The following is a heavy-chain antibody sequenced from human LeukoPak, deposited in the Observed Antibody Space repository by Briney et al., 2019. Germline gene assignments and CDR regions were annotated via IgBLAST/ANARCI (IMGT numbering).Heavy chain of an antibody. V-gene: IGHV3-23*01. Sequence: GGSLRLSCAASGFTFSNYVMSWARQAPGKGLEWVSGIIGSGGTTYYADSVKGRFTISRDNSKNTLYPQLNSLRAEDTAVYYCAKKGIAAADSFDYWGQGTLVTVSS. CDR1: GFTFSNYV. J-gene: IGHJ4*02. CDR2: IIGSGGTT. CDR3: AKKGIAAADSFDY. D-gene: IGHD6-13*01.